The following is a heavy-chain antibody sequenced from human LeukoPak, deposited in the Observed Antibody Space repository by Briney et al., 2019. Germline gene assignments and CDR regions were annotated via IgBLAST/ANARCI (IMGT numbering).Heavy chain of an antibody. Sequence: GGSLRLSCTASGFTFSSSAMSWVRHARGKGREWVAVTSSDLNVKLYADSVKGRFTISRDQSRSTLHLQMNSLRPEDTAIYYCARDGYYGETSSPSLYFDYWGQGTLVTVSS. CDR1: GFTFSSSA. V-gene: IGHV3-30*03. CDR3: ARDGYYGETSSPSLYFDY. J-gene: IGHJ4*02. D-gene: IGHD3-10*01. CDR2: TSSDLNVK.